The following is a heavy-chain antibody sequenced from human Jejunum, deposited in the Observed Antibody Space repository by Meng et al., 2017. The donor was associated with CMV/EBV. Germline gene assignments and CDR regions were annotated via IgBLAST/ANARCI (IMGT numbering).Heavy chain of an antibody. CDR2: AHNSGTT. Sequence: VSVGSISTYYWSWIRQPPGKGLEWIGWAHNSGTTNYNPSLKSRVAVSVDTSKNHFSLTLASVTAADTGMYYCARGGASSKYFDSWGQGTLVTVSS. V-gene: IGHV4-59*01. D-gene: IGHD4-11*01. J-gene: IGHJ4*02. CDR3: ARGGASSKYFDS. CDR1: VGSISTYY.